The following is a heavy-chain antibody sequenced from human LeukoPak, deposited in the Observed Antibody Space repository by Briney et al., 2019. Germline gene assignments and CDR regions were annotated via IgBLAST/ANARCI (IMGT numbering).Heavy chain of an antibody. V-gene: IGHV4-31*03. J-gene: IGHJ4*02. CDR2: IYYSGST. Sequence: SETLSLTCTVSGGSISSGGYYWSWIRQHPGKGLEWIGYIYYSGSTYYNPSLKSRVTISVDTSKNQFSLKLSSVTAADTAVYYCASGRVSHYYDSSGYFDYWGQGTLVTVSS. CDR3: ASGRVSHYYDSSGYFDY. D-gene: IGHD3-22*01. CDR1: GGSISSGGYY.